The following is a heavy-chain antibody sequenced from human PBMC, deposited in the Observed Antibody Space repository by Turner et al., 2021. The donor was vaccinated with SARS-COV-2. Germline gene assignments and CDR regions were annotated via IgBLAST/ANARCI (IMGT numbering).Heavy chain of an antibody. CDR2: VGTAGDT. CDR3: ARAKFRGLISWFDP. CDR1: GFTFSNYD. D-gene: IGHD3-10*01. Sequence: EVQLVESGGGLVQPGGSLRLSCAASGFTFSNYDIHWVRQATGKGLEWVSAVGTAGDTYYPGSVKGRFTISRENGKNSLYLQMNSLRAGDTAVYYCARAKFRGLISWFDPWGQGTLVTVSS. V-gene: IGHV3-13*04. J-gene: IGHJ5*02.